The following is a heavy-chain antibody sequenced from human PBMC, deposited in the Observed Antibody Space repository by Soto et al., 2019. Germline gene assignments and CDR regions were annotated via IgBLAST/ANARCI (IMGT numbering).Heavy chain of an antibody. D-gene: IGHD1-20*01. CDR1: DYTFTSYG. CDR3: ARDNKGITGTTWVY. J-gene: IGHJ4*02. Sequence: ASVKVSCKASDYTFTSYGISWVRQAPGQGLEWMGWISAYNGNTNYEQKLQGRVTMTTDTSTSTAYMELRSLRFDDTAVYYCARDNKGITGTTWVYWGQGTLVTVSS. V-gene: IGHV1-18*01. CDR2: ISAYNGNT.